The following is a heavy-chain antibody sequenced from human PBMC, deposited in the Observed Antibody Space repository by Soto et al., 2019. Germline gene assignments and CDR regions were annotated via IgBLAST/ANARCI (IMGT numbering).Heavy chain of an antibody. CDR2: IIPIFGTA. J-gene: IGHJ6*02. V-gene: IGHV1-69*01. Sequence: QVQLVQSGAEVKKPGSSVKVSCKASGGTFSSYAISWVRQAPGQGLEWMGGIIPIFGTANYAQKFQGRVTITADESTSTAYMELSSLRSEDTAVYYFAREGNFWSGYYTGGPSGYYYYGMDVWVQGTTVTVSS. CDR3: AREGNFWSGYYTGGPSGYYYYGMDV. CDR1: GGTFSSYA. D-gene: IGHD3-3*01.